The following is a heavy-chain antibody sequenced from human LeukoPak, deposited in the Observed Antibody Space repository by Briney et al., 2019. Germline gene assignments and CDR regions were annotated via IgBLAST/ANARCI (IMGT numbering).Heavy chain of an antibody. Sequence: SETLSLTCTVSGGSISSGGYYWSWIRQHPGKGLEWIGYIYYSGSTYYNPSLKSRVTISVDTSKNQFSLKLSSVTAADTAVYYCARVFTYYYDSSGYNDAFDIWGQGTMVTVSS. J-gene: IGHJ3*02. CDR2: IYYSGST. CDR3: ARVFTYYYDSSGYNDAFDI. CDR1: GGSISSGGYY. D-gene: IGHD3-22*01. V-gene: IGHV4-31*03.